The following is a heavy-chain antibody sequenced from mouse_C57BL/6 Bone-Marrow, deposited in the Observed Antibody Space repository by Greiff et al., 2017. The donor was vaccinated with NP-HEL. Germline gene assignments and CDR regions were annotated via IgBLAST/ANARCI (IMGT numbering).Heavy chain of an antibody. J-gene: IGHJ4*01. CDR1: GFNINNTY. D-gene: IGHD2-3*01. Sequence: EVQLQQSVAELVRPGASVKLSCTASGFNINNTYMHWVKQRPEQGLEWIGRIDPANGNTKYAPKFQGKATITADTSSNTAYLQLSSLTSEDTAIYYCAPHILYDGYEYYAMDDWGQGTTVTVAS. V-gene: IGHV14-3*01. CDR3: APHILYDGYEYYAMDD. CDR2: IDPANGNT.